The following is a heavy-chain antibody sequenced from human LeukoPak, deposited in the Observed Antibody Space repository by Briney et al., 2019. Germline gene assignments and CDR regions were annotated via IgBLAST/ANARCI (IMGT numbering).Heavy chain of an antibody. CDR2: IDPNSGGT. J-gene: IGHJ4*02. Sequence: ASVNVSCKTSGYTFFGHYMFWVRQAPGQGLEWMGWIDPNSGGTNYAQKFQGRVTMTRDTSISTAYMELSSLRSDDTAVYYCARDLEYCGSTSCYTYYFDYWGQGTLVTVSS. CDR1: GYTFFGHY. D-gene: IGHD2-2*02. CDR3: ARDLEYCGSTSCYTYYFDY. V-gene: IGHV1-2*02.